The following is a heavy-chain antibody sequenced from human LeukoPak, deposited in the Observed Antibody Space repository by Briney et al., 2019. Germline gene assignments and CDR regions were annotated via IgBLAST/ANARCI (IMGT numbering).Heavy chain of an antibody. D-gene: IGHD7-27*01. CDR2: IYYSGST. CDR1: GGSISNYY. J-gene: IGHJ4*02. Sequence: SETLSLTCTVSGGSISNYYWSWIRQPPGKGLEWIGYIYYSGSTNYNPSLKSRVTISVDTSKNQFSLKLSSVTAADTAVYYCARRRDRTGPFDYWGQGTLVTVSS. CDR3: ARRRDRTGPFDY. V-gene: IGHV4-59*08.